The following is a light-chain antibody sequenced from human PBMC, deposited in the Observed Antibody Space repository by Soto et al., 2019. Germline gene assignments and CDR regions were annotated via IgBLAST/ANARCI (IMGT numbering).Light chain of an antibody. Sequence: DIQMTQSPSTLSASVGDRVTFTCRASQSISSWLAWYQQKTGKAPKLLIYKASNLETGVTSRFSGSGSGTEFTLTISSLQPDDFATYYCQQYNSDWTFGQGTKVEIK. V-gene: IGKV1-5*03. CDR1: QSISSW. J-gene: IGKJ1*01. CDR2: KAS. CDR3: QQYNSDWT.